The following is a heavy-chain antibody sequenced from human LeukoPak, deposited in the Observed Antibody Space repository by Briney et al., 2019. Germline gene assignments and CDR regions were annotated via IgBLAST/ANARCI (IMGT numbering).Heavy chain of an antibody. J-gene: IGHJ5*02. CDR2: IYYSGNT. Sequence: SETLSLTCTVSAGSISSYYWSWIRQPPGKGLEWIGYIYYSGNTNSNPSLKSRATISVATSKNQFSLNLHSVTGADTAVYNCARDGEGFNNWFDPWCQGTLVTVSS. CDR1: AGSISSYY. CDR3: ARDGEGFNNWFDP. V-gene: IGHV4-59*01.